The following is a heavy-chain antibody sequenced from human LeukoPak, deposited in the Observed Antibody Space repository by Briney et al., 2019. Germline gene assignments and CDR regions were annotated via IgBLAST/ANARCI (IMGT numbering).Heavy chain of an antibody. J-gene: IGHJ5*02. D-gene: IGHD1-14*01. CDR1: GYTFTAYY. CDR2: INPNTGGT. Sequence: ASVKVSCKASGYTFTAYYMHWVRQAPGQGLEWMGWINPNTGGTDYAQRFQDRVTMTRDTSISTAYMELSSLISDDTAVYYCARDVFADYNTHHKFDPWGQGTLVTVSS. V-gene: IGHV1-2*02. CDR3: ARDVFADYNTHHKFDP.